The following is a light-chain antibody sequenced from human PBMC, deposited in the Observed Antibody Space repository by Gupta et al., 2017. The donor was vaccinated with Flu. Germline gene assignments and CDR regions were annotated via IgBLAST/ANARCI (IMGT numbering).Light chain of an antibody. CDR3: QQSESFPS. J-gene: IGKJ1*01. CDR2: AAS. CDR1: QYINKW. Sequence: VGDRVTIACRASQYINKWLAWYQQKPGRAPKLLIYAASVLQSEVPSRFSGSGSGTEFTLTINGLQPEDFATYYCQQSESFPSFGQGTKVEIK. V-gene: IGKV1-12*02.